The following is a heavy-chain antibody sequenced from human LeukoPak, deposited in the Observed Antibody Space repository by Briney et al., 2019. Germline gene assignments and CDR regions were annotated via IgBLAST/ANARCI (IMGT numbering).Heavy chain of an antibody. CDR3: AGHMVRGVISSPGDY. CDR1: GYIFTNYW. J-gene: IGHJ4*02. V-gene: IGHV5-51*01. Sequence: GESLNISCKGSGYIFTNYWIDWVRQMPGKGLEWMGVIYPGDSDTRYSPSFQGQVTISADKSISTAYLQWSSLKASDTAMYYCAGHMVRGVISSPGDYWGQGTLVTVSS. CDR2: IYPGDSDT. D-gene: IGHD3-10*01.